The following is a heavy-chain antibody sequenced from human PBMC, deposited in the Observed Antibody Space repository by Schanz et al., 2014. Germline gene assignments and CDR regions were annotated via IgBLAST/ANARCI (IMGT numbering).Heavy chain of an antibody. D-gene: IGHD3-16*01. J-gene: IGHJ4*02. V-gene: IGHV3-33*05. Sequence: QVQLVESGGGVVQPGRSLRLSCAASGFNFRNYGMHWVRQAPGKGLEWVAGATFDGTKKYYGDSVKGRFIISRDSSKNTLFLQMNSLRAEDTAVYYCVRLDVHDYWGQGTLVTVSA. CDR2: ATFDGTKK. CDR1: GFNFRNYG. CDR3: VRLDVHDY.